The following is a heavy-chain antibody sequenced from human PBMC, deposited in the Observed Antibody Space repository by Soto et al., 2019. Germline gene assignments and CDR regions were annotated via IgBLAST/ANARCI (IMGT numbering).Heavy chain of an antibody. D-gene: IGHD7-27*01. CDR3: ARDLSWGSNWYYYMDV. CDR1: GFILSDCA. CDR2: ISSSSSVI. Sequence: EVQLVESRGGLVQPGGSLRLSCATSGFILSDCAMNWVRQAPGKGLEWVSYISSSSSVIDYADSVKGRFTVSSDNARNSLYLQMNSLRAEDTAVYYCARDLSWGSNWYYYMDVWGKGTTVTVSS. V-gene: IGHV3-48*01. J-gene: IGHJ6*03.